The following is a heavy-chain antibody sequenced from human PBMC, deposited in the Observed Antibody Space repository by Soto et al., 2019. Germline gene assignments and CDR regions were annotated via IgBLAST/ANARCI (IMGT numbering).Heavy chain of an antibody. D-gene: IGHD3-16*01. V-gene: IGHV3-20*01. Sequence: EVQLVESGGGVVRPGGSLRLSCAASGFVYDDYGMSWVRQAPGKGLEWVSGVNWNGDTTHYGDSVKGRCTISRDNAKNSVYLQMNSLRAEDTGIYHCARDRGGFDFWGQGTLVTVSS. CDR2: VNWNGDTT. CDR1: GFVYDDYG. J-gene: IGHJ4*02. CDR3: ARDRGGFDF.